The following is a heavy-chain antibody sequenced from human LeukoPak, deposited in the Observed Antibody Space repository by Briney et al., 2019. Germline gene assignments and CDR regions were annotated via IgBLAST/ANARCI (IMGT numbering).Heavy chain of an antibody. V-gene: IGHV1-69*06. J-gene: IGHJ6*03. CDR1: GGTFSSYA. CDR2: IIPIFGTA. D-gene: IGHD5-18*01. Sequence: ASVKVSCKASGGTFSSYAISWVRQAPGQGLEWMGGIIPIFGTANYAQKFQGRVTITADKSTSTAYMELSSLRSEDTAVYYCARGGYSYGTDYYYYMDVWGKGTTVTISS. CDR3: ARGGYSYGTDYYYYMDV.